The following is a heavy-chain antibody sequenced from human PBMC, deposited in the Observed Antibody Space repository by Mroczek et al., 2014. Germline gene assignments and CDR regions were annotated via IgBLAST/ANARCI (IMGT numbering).Heavy chain of an antibody. CDR2: ISAYNGNT. J-gene: IGHJ4*02. V-gene: IGHV1-18*01. CDR1: GYTFTSYG. CDR3: ARAWAFEYRIAAAGRADEVDY. Sequence: QVQLVQSGAEVKKPGASVKVSCKASGYTFTSYGISWVRQAPGQGLEWMGWISAYNGNTNYAQKLQGRVTMTTDTSTSTAYMELRSLRSDDTAVYYCARAWAFEYRIAAAGRADEVDYWGQGTLVTVSS. D-gene: IGHD6-13*01.